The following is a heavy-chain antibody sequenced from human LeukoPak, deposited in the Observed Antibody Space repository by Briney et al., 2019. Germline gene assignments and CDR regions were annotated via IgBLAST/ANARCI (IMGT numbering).Heavy chain of an antibody. Sequence: PGGSLRLSCAASGFTFSSYEMNWLRQAPGKGLEWVSYISSSGSTIYYAVTGKGRFTSYRDNAKNSLYLQMNSLRAEDTAVYDCARDGNYYDGRGSWGQGTLVTVSS. V-gene: IGHV3-48*03. CDR1: GFTFSSYE. CDR2: ISSSGSTI. D-gene: IGHD3-22*01. CDR3: ARDGNYYDGRGS. J-gene: IGHJ5*02.